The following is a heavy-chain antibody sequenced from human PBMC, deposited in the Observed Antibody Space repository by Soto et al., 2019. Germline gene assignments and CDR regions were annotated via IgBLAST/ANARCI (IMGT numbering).Heavy chain of an antibody. CDR2: INSKTDGGTT. CDR3: TTQGDTVAPYY. CDR1: GFTFSNAW. J-gene: IGHJ4*02. D-gene: IGHD4-17*01. Sequence: EVQLVESGGGLVKPGGSLRLSCAASGFTFSNAWMNWVRQAPGKGLEWVGRINSKTDGGTTDYAAPVKGRFTISRDDSKNTLYLQMTSLKPEDTAVYYCTTQGDTVAPYYWGQGTLVTVSS. V-gene: IGHV3-15*07.